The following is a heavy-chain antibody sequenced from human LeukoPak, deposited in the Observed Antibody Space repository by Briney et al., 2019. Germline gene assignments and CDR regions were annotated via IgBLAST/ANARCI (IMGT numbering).Heavy chain of an antibody. Sequence: SETLSLTCSVSGGSISRSPYYWGWIRQPPGKGLEWIGTISYSGSTYYNPSLKSRVTIFVDTSKNQFSLKLSSVTAADTAVFYCARLTQDYYYYYMGVWGKGTTVTISS. CDR3: ARLTQDYYYYYMGV. V-gene: IGHV4-39*01. CDR1: GGSISRSPYY. CDR2: ISYSGST. J-gene: IGHJ6*03.